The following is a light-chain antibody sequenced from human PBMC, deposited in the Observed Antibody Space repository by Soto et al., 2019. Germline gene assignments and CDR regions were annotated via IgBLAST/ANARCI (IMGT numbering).Light chain of an antibody. Sequence: ELVLTQSPATLSVSPGERVTLSCRASQSVDINLAWYQQKPGQAPRLVIYGASTRATDMPGTFSGSGSGTEFTLTISSLQSEDFGVYYCQQYKNWPRTFGQGTKVEIK. J-gene: IGKJ1*01. CDR1: QSVDIN. CDR2: GAS. V-gene: IGKV3-15*01. CDR3: QQYKNWPRT.